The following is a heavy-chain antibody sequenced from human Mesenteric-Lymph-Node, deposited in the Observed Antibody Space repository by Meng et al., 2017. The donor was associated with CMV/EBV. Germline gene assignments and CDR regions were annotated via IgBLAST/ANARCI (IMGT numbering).Heavy chain of an antibody. D-gene: IGHD4-17*01. V-gene: IGHV3-74*01. CDR2: INSDGSST. J-gene: IGHJ4*02. CDR1: GFTFSSYW. Sequence: GESLKISCAASGFTFSSYWMHWVRQAPGKGLVWVSRINSDGSSTSYADSVKGRFTISRDNAKNTLYLQMNSLRAEDTAVYYCASRGDYPWWFDYWGLGTLVTVSS. CDR3: ASRGDYPWWFDY.